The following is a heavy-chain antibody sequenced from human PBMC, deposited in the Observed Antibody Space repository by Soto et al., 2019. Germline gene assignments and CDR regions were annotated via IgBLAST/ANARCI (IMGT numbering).Heavy chain of an antibody. J-gene: IGHJ4*02. CDR2: IDYYGNT. D-gene: IGHD6-6*01. CDR1: GGSTTNSNYY. Sequence: QLQLQESGLGLVKPSETLSLRCSVSGGSTTNSNYYWGWIRQPPGRGLEWLGSIDYYGNTYYNPSVRSRVTVFIDTSKSQFSVELTSVTAADTAVYYCVRGGKYRQQETYFFDYWGQGALVTVSS. V-gene: IGHV4-39*01. CDR3: VRGGKYRQQETYFFDY.